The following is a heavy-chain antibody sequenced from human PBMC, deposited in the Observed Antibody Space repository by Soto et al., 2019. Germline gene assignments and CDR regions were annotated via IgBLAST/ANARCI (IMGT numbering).Heavy chain of an antibody. CDR3: ARVGGELYYYYYMDV. J-gene: IGHJ6*03. V-gene: IGHV3-74*01. D-gene: IGHD3-10*01. CDR1: GFTFSSYW. CDR2: INSDGSST. Sequence: GGSLRLSCAASGFTFSSYWMHWVRQAPGKGLVWVSHINSDGSSTSYADSVKGRVTISRDNAKNTLYLQMNSLRAEDTAVYYCARVGGELYYYYYMDVWGKGTTVTVSS.